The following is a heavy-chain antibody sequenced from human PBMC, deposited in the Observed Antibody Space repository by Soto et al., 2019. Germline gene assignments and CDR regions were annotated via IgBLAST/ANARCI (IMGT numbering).Heavy chain of an antibody. V-gene: IGHV4-34*01. CDR3: ARGAGYGGNR. Sequence: SETLSLTCAVYGGSFSGYYWSWIRQPPGEGLEWIGEINHSGSTNYNPSLKSRVTISVDTSKNQFSLKLSSVTAADTAVYYCARGAGYGGNRWGQGTLVTVSS. J-gene: IGHJ4*02. CDR1: GGSFSGYY. D-gene: IGHD4-17*01. CDR2: INHSGST.